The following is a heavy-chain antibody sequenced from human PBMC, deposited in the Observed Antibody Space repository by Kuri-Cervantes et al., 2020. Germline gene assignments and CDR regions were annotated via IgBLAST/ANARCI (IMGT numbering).Heavy chain of an antibody. V-gene: IGHV3-7*04. J-gene: IGHJ4*02. D-gene: IGHD7-27*01. CDR2: IKGDGSEK. CDR1: GFTLSDHY. Sequence: GGSLRLSCAAYGFTLSDHYMSWIRQAPGKGLEWVANIKGDGSEKYYVDSVKGRLTISRDNARNSLYLRMDSLRVEDTALYYCAKERLGMGFDYWGQGALVTVSS. CDR3: AKERLGMGFDY.